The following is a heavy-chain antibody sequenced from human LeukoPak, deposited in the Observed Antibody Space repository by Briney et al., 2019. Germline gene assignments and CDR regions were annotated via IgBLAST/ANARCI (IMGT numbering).Heavy chain of an antibody. CDR1: GYSISSGYY. V-gene: IGHV4-38-2*01. CDR2: IYHRGST. J-gene: IGHJ4*02. CDR3: ARVGYYDSSGYYYVGSEYYFDY. Sequence: SETLSLTCAVSGYSISSGYYWGWIRQPPGKGLEWIGSIYHRGSTYYNPSLKGRVTISVDTSKNQFSLKLSSVTAADTAMYYCARVGYYDSSGYYYVGSEYYFDYWGQGTLVTVSS. D-gene: IGHD3-22*01.